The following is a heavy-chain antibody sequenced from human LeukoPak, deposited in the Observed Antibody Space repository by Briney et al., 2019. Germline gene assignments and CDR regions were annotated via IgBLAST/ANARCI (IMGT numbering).Heavy chain of an antibody. V-gene: IGHV3-23*01. CDR2: ISVSGNT. J-gene: IGHJ4*02. D-gene: IGHD1-7*01. Sequence: PGGSLRLSCAASGFTLSSYAMSWVRQAPGKGLEWVSAISVSGNTYHADSVKGRFTISRDSSKNTLYLQMNRLRAEDAAVYYCAKEGKTRNWNYSQAKPVYWGQGTLVTVSS. CDR1: GFTLSSYA. CDR3: AKEGKTRNWNYSQAKPVY.